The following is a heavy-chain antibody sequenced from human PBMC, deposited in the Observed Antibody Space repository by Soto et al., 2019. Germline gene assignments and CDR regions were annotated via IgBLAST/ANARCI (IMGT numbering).Heavy chain of an antibody. D-gene: IGHD1-26*01. Sequence: SGKESAGAPGYPFAGLLSPWCREAPAQGLEWMGWINPNSGGPNYGQKFQAWVTMTRDTSISTAYMELSSLRSDDTAVYYCARDSYSGSYYYYYGMDVWGQGTTGTVSS. V-gene: IGHV1-2*04. CDR1: GYPFAGLL. CDR3: ARDSYSGSYYYYYGMDV. J-gene: IGHJ6*02. CDR2: INPNSGGP.